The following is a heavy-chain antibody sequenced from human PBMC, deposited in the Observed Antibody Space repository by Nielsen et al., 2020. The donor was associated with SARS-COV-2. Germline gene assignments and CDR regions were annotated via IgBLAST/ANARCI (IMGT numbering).Heavy chain of an antibody. CDR3: ARVGRFGELLADY. CDR2: IYYSGST. CDR1: GGSISSGDYY. Sequence: SETLSLTCTVSGGSISSGDYYWSWIRQPPGKGLEWIGYIYYSGSTYYNPSLKSRVTISVDTSKNQFSLKLSSVTAADTAAYYCARVGRFGELLADYWGQGTLVTVSS. J-gene: IGHJ4*02. V-gene: IGHV4-30-4*01. D-gene: IGHD3-10*01.